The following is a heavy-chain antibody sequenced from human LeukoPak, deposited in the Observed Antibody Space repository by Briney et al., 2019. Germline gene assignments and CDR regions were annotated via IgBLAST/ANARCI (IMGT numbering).Heavy chain of an antibody. J-gene: IGHJ4*02. Sequence: GGSLRLSCAASGFTFSNAWMSWVRQAPGKGLEWVGRIKSKTDGGTTDYAAPVKGRFTISRDDSKNTLYLQMNSLKTEDTAVYYCPTDAYGDYGGYWGQGTLVTVSS. CDR2: IKSKTDGGTT. V-gene: IGHV3-15*01. CDR3: PTDAYGDYGGY. CDR1: GFTFSNAW. D-gene: IGHD4-17*01.